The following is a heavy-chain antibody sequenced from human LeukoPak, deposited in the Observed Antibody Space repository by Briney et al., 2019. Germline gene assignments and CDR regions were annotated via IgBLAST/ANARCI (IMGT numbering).Heavy chain of an antibody. J-gene: IGHJ4*02. D-gene: IGHD5-18*01. CDR1: GFTFSSYA. CDR3: AKGGYNYNLNAWFDY. Sequence: PGGSLRLSCAASGFTFSSYAMTWVRQAPGKGLEWVSAISGSGGSTYYADSVKDRFTISRDNSKNTLYLQMSSLRAEDTGVFYCAKGGYNYNLNAWFDYWGQGTLVTVSS. V-gene: IGHV3-23*01. CDR2: ISGSGGST.